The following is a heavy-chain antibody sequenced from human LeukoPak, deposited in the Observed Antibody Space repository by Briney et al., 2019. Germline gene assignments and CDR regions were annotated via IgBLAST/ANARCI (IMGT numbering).Heavy chain of an antibody. CDR3: ARVRYYYDSSGYYRGFDY. V-gene: IGHV3-21*04. D-gene: IGHD3-22*01. CDR2: ISSSSSYI. Sequence: GGSLRLSCAASGFTFSSYSMNWVRQAPGKGLEWVSSISSSSSYIYYADSVKGRFTISRDNAKNSLYLQMNSLRAEDTALYYCARVRYYYDSSGYYRGFDYWGQGTLVTVSS. CDR1: GFTFSSYS. J-gene: IGHJ4*02.